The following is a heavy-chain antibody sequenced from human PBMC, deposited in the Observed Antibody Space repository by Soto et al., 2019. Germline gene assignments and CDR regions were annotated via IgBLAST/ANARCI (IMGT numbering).Heavy chain of an antibody. CDR1: GYTFTNYY. V-gene: IGHV1-46*01. J-gene: IGHJ4*02. D-gene: IGHD6-19*01. CDR3: ARGSGWYPPFDY. Sequence: ASVKVSCKASGYTFTNYYMHWVRQAPGQGLEWMGIINSGGGSATYAQKFLGRVTLTRDTSTSTVYMDLSSLGSDDSAVYYCARGSGWYPPFDYWGQGTLVTVS. CDR2: INSGGGSA.